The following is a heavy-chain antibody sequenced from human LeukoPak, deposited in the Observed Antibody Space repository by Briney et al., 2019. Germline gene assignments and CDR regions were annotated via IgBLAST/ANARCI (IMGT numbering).Heavy chain of an antibody. CDR2: TYYRSKWYT. J-gene: IGHJ4*02. CDR3: ARGTGVRYFDY. D-gene: IGHD4/OR15-4a*01. CDR1: GDTDSNYIAG. V-gene: IGHV6-1*01. Sequence: SQTLSVTCAISGDTDSNYIAGWTWIRQSPSRGLEWLGRTYYRSKWYTECAVSVKSRITIKSDTSKNQFSLQLNAVTPEDTAVDYCARGTGVRYFDYWGQGTLVTVSS.